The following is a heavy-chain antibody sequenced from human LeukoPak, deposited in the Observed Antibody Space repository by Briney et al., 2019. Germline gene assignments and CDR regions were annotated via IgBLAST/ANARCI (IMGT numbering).Heavy chain of an antibody. V-gene: IGHV1-46*01. J-gene: IGHJ4*02. D-gene: IGHD2-2*01. CDR2: INPSGGST. Sequence: GASVKVSCKASGYTFTSYYIHWVRQAPGQGLEWMGIINPSGGSTTYAQKFQGRVTMTRDTSTSTVYMELSSLRSEDTAVYYCARHRYCTSTSCTFYFDSWGQGRLVTVSS. CDR1: GYTFTSYY. CDR3: ARHRYCTSTSCTFYFDS.